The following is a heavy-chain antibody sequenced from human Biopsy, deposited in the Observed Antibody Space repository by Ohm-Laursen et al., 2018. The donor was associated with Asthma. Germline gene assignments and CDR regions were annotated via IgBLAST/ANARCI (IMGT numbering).Heavy chain of an antibody. J-gene: IGHJ3*02. CDR2: INAGNGNT. V-gene: IGHV1-3*01. D-gene: IGHD3-9*01. CDR3: ARTYYDFLTGQVNDALAM. Sequence: SSVKVSCKASGYTFINYAIHWVRQAPGQRLEWMGWINAGNGNTKYSQKFQGRVTITRDTSASTAYMDLSSLRSEDTAVYYCARTYYDFLTGQVNDALAMWGQGTVVTVSS. CDR1: GYTFINYA.